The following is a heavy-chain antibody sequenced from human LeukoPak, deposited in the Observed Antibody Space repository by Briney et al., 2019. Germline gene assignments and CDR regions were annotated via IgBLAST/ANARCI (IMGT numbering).Heavy chain of an antibody. CDR1: GFTFSNAW. D-gene: IGHD5-18*01. CDR2: IKSKTDGGTT. Sequence: GGSLRLSCAASGFTFSNAWMNWVRQAPGKGLEWVGRIKSKTDGGTTDYAAPVKGRFTISREDSENTLYLQMNSLRAEDTAVYYCAKSPRGYTYGHTEYYFDFWGQGTLVTVSS. J-gene: IGHJ4*02. V-gene: IGHV3-15*01. CDR3: AKSPRGYTYGHTEYYFDF.